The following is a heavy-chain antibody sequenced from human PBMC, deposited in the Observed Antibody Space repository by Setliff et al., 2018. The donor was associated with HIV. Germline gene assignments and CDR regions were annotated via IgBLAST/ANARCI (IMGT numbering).Heavy chain of an antibody. CDR1: GYNFTSHG. J-gene: IGHJ4*02. Sequence: ASVKVSCKASGYNFTSHGISWVRQAPGQGPEWMGWIATYNGNTRYAESLQGRHSLTTDTTTSTAYMELRSLRSDDTAIDYCASERSGYPFYWGQGTRVTVSS. D-gene: IGHD5-12*01. V-gene: IGHV1-18*01. CDR3: ASERSGYPFY. CDR2: IATYNGNT.